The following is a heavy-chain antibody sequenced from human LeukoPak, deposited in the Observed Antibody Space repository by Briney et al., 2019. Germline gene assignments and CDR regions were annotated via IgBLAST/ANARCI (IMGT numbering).Heavy chain of an antibody. Sequence: PGGSLRLSCAASGFTFSSYGMHWVRQAPGKGLEWVAFIRYDGSNKYYADSVKGRFTISRDNSKNTLYLQMNSLRAEDTAVYYCAKDLLAARRDYYYMDVWGKGTTVTVSS. CDR3: AKDLLAARRDYYYMDV. V-gene: IGHV3-30*02. CDR1: GFTFSSYG. J-gene: IGHJ6*03. CDR2: IRYDGSNK. D-gene: IGHD6-13*01.